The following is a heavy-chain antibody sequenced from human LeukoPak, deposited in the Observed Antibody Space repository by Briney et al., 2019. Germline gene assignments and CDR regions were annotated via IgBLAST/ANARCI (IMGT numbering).Heavy chain of an antibody. CDR1: GFTFSSYG. V-gene: IGHV3-30*03. CDR3: ATSSGRYYN. CDR2: ISYDGSNK. J-gene: IGHJ4*02. Sequence: GGSLRLSCAASGFTFSSYGMHWVRQAPGKGLEWVAVISYDGSNKYYADSVKGRFTISRDKSKNTLYLQMNSLRAEDTAVYYCATSSGRYYNWGQGTLVTVSS. D-gene: IGHD1-26*01.